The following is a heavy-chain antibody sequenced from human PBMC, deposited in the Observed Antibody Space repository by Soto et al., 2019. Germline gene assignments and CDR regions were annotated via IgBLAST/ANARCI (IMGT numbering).Heavy chain of an antibody. CDR1: GGPIHIVGSN. V-gene: IGHV4-31*03. CDR3: ARDSGESLRFFDY. Sequence: LSLTCTVSGGPIHIVGSNWNWVRQRPGEGLEWIGYITYRGTTYSIPSLKSRVTMSVDTSKNQFSLKLSSVSAADTAVYYCARDSGESLRFFDYWGQGALVTVSS. CDR2: ITYRGTT. D-gene: IGHD3-10*01. J-gene: IGHJ4*02.